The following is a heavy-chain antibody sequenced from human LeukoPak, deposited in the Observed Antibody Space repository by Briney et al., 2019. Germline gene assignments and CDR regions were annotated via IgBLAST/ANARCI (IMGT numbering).Heavy chain of an antibody. J-gene: IGHJ4*02. CDR3: ARHMYSGRYYGVDY. Sequence: PSETLSLTCTVSSGSISSYYWSCIRQSPRKGLEWIGYIYDSGSTNYNPSLKSRVTISIYTSKNQFSLKRCSLTAADTRVYYCARHMYSGRYYGVDYWGQGTLVSVSS. D-gene: IGHD1-26*01. CDR2: IYDSGST. CDR1: SGSISSYY. V-gene: IGHV4-59*08.